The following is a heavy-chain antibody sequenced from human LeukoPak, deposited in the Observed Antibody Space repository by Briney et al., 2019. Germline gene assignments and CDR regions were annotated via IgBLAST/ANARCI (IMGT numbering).Heavy chain of an antibody. CDR3: VRALGTPACFDR. CDR2: IYYGGIT. Sequence: SETLSLTCSVSGGSMSSSNYYWGWIRRPPGKGLEWLANIYYGGITFYNPSLKSRITISADTSKNQFSLKLNSVTAADTAMYYCVRALGTPACFDRWGQGTMVPVSS. CDR1: GGSMSSSNYY. D-gene: IGHD1/OR15-1a*01. V-gene: IGHV4-39*07. J-gene: IGHJ3*02.